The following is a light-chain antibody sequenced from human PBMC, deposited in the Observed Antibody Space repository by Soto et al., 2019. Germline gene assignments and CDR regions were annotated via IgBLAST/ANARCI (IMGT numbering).Light chain of an antibody. CDR1: QGVTTN. V-gene: IGKV3-15*01. Sequence: EIVMTQSPATLSVSPGERATLSCRAGQGVTTNFAWYQQKSGQSPRLLIYDVSIRATGVPARFSGSGSGTDFTLTISRLEPEDFAMYYCQQYGSSSITFGQGTRLEIK. CDR3: QQYGSSSIT. J-gene: IGKJ5*01. CDR2: DVS.